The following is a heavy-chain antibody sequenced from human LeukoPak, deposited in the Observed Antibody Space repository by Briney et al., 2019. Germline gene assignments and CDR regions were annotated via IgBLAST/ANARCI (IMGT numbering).Heavy chain of an antibody. J-gene: IGHJ6*03. CDR3: ARDPYSGNYGPYYYYYMDV. V-gene: IGHV3-21*04. CDR1: GFSFSDYN. CDR2: ITSTGTYI. D-gene: IGHD1-26*01. Sequence: GSLRLSCAASGFSFSDYNMNWVRQAPGKALEWVSSITSTGTYIFYGDSVKGRFTISRDHARNSLYLQMNGMRPEDTAVYYCARDPYSGNYGPYYYYYMDVWGKGTTVTISS.